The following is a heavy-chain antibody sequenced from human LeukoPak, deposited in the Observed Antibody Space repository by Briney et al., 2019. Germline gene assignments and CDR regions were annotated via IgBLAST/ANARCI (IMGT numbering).Heavy chain of an antibody. CDR1: GYTLTELS. Sequence: ASVNVSCKVSGYTLTELSMHWVRQAPGKGLEWMGGFDPEDGETIYAQKFQGRVTMTEDTSTDTAYMELSSLRSEDTAVYYCATAEEAVPNVKLRFLEFDYWGQGTLVTVSS. J-gene: IGHJ4*02. CDR2: FDPEDGET. V-gene: IGHV1-24*01. CDR3: ATAEEAVPNVKLRFLEFDY. D-gene: IGHD3-3*01.